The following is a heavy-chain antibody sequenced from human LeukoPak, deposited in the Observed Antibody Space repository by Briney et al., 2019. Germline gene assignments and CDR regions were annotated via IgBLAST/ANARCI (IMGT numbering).Heavy chain of an antibody. V-gene: IGHV4-59*01. J-gene: IGHJ5*02. CDR1: GGSISSYY. CDR2: IYYNGST. D-gene: IGHD6-13*01. Sequence: SETLSLTCTVSGGSISSYYWSWIRQPPGKGLEWMGYIYYNGSTNYNPSLKSRVTISVDTSKNQFSLKLSSVTAADTAVYYCARVYSSSWFGWFDPWGQGTLVTVSS. CDR3: ARVYSSSWFGWFDP.